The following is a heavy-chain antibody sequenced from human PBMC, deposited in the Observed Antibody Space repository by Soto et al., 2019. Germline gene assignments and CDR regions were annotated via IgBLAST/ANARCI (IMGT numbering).Heavy chain of an antibody. CDR3: ARGISGAYDSTYDW. D-gene: IGHD5-12*01. Sequence: GWSLRLSCAASGFSFNNYWMHWVRQAPGKGLVWVSRINSDGTLTNYADSVKGRFTIPRDNAKNTLRLQMNSLRAEDTAVYYCARGISGAYDSTYDWWGQGTLVTVSS. CDR2: INSDGTLT. CDR1: GFSFNNYW. V-gene: IGHV3-74*01. J-gene: IGHJ4*02.